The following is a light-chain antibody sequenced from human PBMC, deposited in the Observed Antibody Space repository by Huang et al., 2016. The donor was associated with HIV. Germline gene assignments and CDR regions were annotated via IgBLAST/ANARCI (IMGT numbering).Light chain of an antibody. J-gene: IGKJ1*01. CDR1: HCIRND. Sequence: AIQVTQSPSSLPASVGDRVTITCRASHCIRNDLACYQQKPGKPPKLLIYVASSLQSGVPPRFSGSGSGTDFTLTISSLQPEDFATYYCQQHFNYPWTFGQGTKVDFK. CDR3: QQHFNYPWT. V-gene: IGKV1-6*01. CDR2: VAS.